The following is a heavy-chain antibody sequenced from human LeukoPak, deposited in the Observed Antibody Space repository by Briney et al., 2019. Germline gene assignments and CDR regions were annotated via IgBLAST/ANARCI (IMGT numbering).Heavy chain of an antibody. D-gene: IGHD2-2*01. CDR1: GGSISSYY. CDR3: ARRGGYCSSTSCYSRTYWFDP. CDR2: IYTSGST. Sequence: SETLSLTCTVSGGSISSYYWSWLRQPPGKGLEWIGYIYTSGSTNYNPSLKSRVTISVDTSKNQFSLKLSSVTAADTDVYYCARRGGYCSSTSCYSRTYWFDPWGQGTLVTVSS. J-gene: IGHJ5*02. V-gene: IGHV4-4*09.